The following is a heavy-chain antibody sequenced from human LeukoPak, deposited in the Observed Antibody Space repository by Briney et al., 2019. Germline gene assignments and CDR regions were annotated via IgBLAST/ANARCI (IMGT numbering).Heavy chain of an antibody. CDR1: GFTFSSYV. J-gene: IGHJ4*02. Sequence: GGSLRLSCAASGFTFSSYVMSWVRQAPGKGLEWVSAISGSGGSTYYADSVKGRFTISRDNSKNTLYLQMNSLRAEDTAVYYCAKVISKGYGSGSYYSPLFYFDYWGQGTLVTVSS. D-gene: IGHD3-10*01. V-gene: IGHV3-23*01. CDR2: ISGSGGST. CDR3: AKVISKGYGSGSYYSPLFYFDY.